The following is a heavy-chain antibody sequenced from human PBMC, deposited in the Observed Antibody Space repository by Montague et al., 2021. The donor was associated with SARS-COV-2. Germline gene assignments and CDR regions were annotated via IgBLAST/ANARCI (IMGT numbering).Heavy chain of an antibody. CDR3: YLEETSNHTYY. D-gene: IGHD3-3*01. J-gene: IGHJ4*02. Sequence: SETLSLTCAVDGVSITTYYWGWIRQPPGKGLEWIGDINYSGTTNYHPSVKSRVTLSVNTSKKQFSLRLNSATAADTAVYYCYLEETSNHTYYWGQGTLVTVSP. CDR2: INYSGTT. CDR1: GVSITTYY. V-gene: IGHV4-34*01.